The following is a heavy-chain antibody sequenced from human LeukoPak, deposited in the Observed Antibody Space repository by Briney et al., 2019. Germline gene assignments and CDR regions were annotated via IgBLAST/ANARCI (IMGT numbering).Heavy chain of an antibody. J-gene: IGHJ6*03. CDR2: INWSGGST. D-gene: IGHD2-2*01. V-gene: IGHV3-20*04. Sequence: GGSLRLSCAASRFTFDDYGMSWVRQAPGKGLEWVSGINWSGGSTGYADSVKGRFTISRDNAKNSLYLQMNSLRAEDTALYYCARGGYCSSPSCPSYYYYKDVWGKGTTVTVSS. CDR1: RFTFDDYG. CDR3: ARGGYCSSPSCPSYYYYKDV.